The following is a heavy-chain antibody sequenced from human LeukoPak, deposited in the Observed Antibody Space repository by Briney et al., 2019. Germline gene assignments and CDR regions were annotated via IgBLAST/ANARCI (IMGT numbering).Heavy chain of an antibody. D-gene: IGHD2-2*02. CDR2: IKQDGSEK. Sequence: GGSLRLSCAASGFTFSSYWMSWVRQAPGKGLEWVANIKQDGSEKYYVDSVKGRFTISRDNAKNSLYLQMNSLRAEDTAVYYCARDADVVVPAAIPKIFNYWGQGTLVTVSS. CDR3: ARDADVVVPAAIPKIFNY. J-gene: IGHJ4*02. V-gene: IGHV3-7*01. CDR1: GFTFSSYW.